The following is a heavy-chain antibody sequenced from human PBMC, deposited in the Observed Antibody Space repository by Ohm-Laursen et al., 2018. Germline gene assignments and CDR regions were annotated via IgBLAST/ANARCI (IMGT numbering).Heavy chain of an antibody. J-gene: IGHJ4*02. CDR3: ARDLGLVGTNWGYYFNY. Sequence: ASVKVSCKASGYTFTTHYIHWVRQAPGQGLEWMGIINPSGGSTKYAQKFQGRVTMTRDTSTSTVYMELSSLRSEDTAVYYCARDLGLVGTNWGYYFNYWGQGTLVTASS. CDR2: INPSGGST. V-gene: IGHV1-46*01. CDR1: GYTFTTHY. D-gene: IGHD7-27*01.